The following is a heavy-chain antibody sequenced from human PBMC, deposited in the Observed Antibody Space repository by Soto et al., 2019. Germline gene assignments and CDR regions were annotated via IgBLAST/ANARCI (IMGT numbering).Heavy chain of an antibody. CDR2: IGSAGDT. J-gene: IGHJ4*02. Sequence: EVQLAESGGKLIQPGGSLRLSCEASGFTFSAYDMHWVRQSPGKGLEWVSGIGSAGDTYYADSVRGRFTTSRDNAKNSVYLQMNSLRAGDTAVYYCARLSTIWTYFDYWGQGSLVTVSS. CDR1: GFTFSAYD. D-gene: IGHD1-1*01. V-gene: IGHV3-13*01. CDR3: ARLSTIWTYFDY.